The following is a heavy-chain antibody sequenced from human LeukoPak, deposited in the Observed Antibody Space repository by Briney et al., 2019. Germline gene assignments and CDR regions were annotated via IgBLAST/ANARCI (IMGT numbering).Heavy chain of an antibody. J-gene: IGHJ4*02. CDR3: ARELPDGGFDY. Sequence: GGSLRLSCAASGFTFSSYDMPWVRQATGKGLEWVSAIGTAGDTYYPGSVKGRFTISRENAKNSLYLQMNSLRAGDTAVYYCARELPDGGFDYWGQGTLVTVSS. CDR2: IGTAGDT. D-gene: IGHD3-16*01. CDR1: GFTFSSYD. V-gene: IGHV3-13*01.